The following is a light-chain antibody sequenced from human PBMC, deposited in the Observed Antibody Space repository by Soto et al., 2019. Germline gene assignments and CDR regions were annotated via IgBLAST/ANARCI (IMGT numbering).Light chain of an antibody. J-gene: IGKJ4*01. CDR1: QSLLHSDGKTY. CDR3: MQSTQLPLT. CDR2: EVY. Sequence: DLVLTQTPLSLSVTPGQPASISCRSSQSLLHSDGKTYLYWFLQKPGQPPQLLIYEVYKQFSGVPERFSGSGSGTDFTLKITRVEAEDVGTYYCMQSTQLPLTFGGGTKVEIK. V-gene: IGKV2D-29*01.